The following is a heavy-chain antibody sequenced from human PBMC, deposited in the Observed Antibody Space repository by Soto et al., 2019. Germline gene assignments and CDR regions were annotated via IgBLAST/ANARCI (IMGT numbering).Heavy chain of an antibody. CDR3: ARPLRDRNYYYGMAV. V-gene: IGHV1-69*01. CDR2: TIPMFGTP. CDR1: GGTFSKYA. J-gene: IGHJ6*02. D-gene: IGHD3-22*01. Sequence: QVQLVQSGAEMQQPGASVRVSCKASGGTFSKYAFSWVRQAPGQGLEWLGGTIPMFGTPNYAQKFQGRVAISADQSTATVYMELSSLRSEDPAAYFCARPLRDRNYYYGMAVWGQGTTVTGSS.